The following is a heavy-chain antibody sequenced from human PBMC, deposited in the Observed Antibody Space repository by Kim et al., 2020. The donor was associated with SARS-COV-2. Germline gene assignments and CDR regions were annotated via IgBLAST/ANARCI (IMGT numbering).Heavy chain of an antibody. CDR3: ARDRDWFDP. CDR2: INQDGSEK. J-gene: IGHJ5*02. V-gene: IGHV3-7*01. D-gene: IGHD3-10*01. Sequence: GGSLRLSCAASGFTFSSYWMSWVRQAPGKGPDWVANINQDGSEKYYVDSVKGQFTISRDNAKNSLYLQMNSLRAEDTAVYYCARDRDWFDPWGQGTLVTVSS. CDR1: GFTFSSYW.